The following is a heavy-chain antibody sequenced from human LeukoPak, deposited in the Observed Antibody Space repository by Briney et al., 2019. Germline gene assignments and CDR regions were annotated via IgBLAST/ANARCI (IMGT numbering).Heavy chain of an antibody. Sequence: HPGGSLRLFCTASGFIFSDSWMSWVRQAPGKGLEWVATIKTDGSEKFHVASVSGRFSISRDNTKDSLYLQMNGLRVDDTALYYCVRGGIYWTVSWGQGTLVTVSS. CDR1: GFIFSDSW. V-gene: IGHV3-7*01. CDR2: IKTDGSEK. D-gene: IGHD3/OR15-3a*01. J-gene: IGHJ5*02. CDR3: VRGGIYWTVS.